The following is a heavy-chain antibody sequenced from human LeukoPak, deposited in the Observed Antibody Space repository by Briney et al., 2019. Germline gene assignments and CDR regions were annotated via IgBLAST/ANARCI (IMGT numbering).Heavy chain of an antibody. CDR3: ARDLFNYDFLTGPLDY. CDR1: GYTFTKYA. D-gene: IGHD3-9*01. J-gene: IGHJ4*02. V-gene: IGHV1-3*01. CDR2: TNVGNGNT. Sequence: ASVKVSCKAFGYTFTKYAMHWVRQAPGQRPEWMGWTNVGNGNTKCSQKFQGRVTITRDTSASTVYMELSSLRSEDTALYYCARDLFNYDFLTGPLDYWGQGTLVTVSS.